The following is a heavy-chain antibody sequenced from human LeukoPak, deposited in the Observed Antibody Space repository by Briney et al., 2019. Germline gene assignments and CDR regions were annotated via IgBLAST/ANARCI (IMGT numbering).Heavy chain of an antibody. CDR3: TRDLYSSSWYRDFDY. D-gene: IGHD6-13*01. J-gene: IGHJ4*02. V-gene: IGHV3-49*04. CDR1: GFTFGDYA. Sequence: PGRSLRLSCTASGFTFGDYAMSWVRQAPGKGLEWVGFIRSKAYGGTTEYAASVKGRFTISRDDSKSIAYLQMNSLKTEDTAVYYCTRDLYSSSWYRDFDYWGQRTLVTVSS. CDR2: IRSKAYGGTT.